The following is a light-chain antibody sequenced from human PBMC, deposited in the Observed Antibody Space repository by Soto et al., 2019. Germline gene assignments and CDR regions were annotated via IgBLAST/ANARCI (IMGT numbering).Light chain of an antibody. CDR1: SSDVGGYNY. Sequence: QSALTQPASVSGSPGQSITISCTGTSSDVGGYNYVSWYQQHPGKAPKLMIYEVSNRPSGVSNRFSGSKSGNTASLPISGLQAEDDADSNRSSYTCGSTVVFGGGTKLTV. CDR3: SSYTCGSTVV. CDR2: EVS. J-gene: IGLJ2*01. V-gene: IGLV2-14*01.